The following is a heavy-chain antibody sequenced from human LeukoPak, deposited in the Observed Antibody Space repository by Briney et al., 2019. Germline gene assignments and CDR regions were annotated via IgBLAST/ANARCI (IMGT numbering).Heavy chain of an antibody. V-gene: IGHV4-39*01. J-gene: IGHJ4*02. Sequence: SETLSLTCTVSGGSISSSSYYWGWIRQPPGKGLEWIGSIYYSGSTHYNPSLKSRVTISVDTSKNQFSLKLSSVTAADTAVYYCARQGFFGSGTPHDYWGQGTLVTVSS. CDR2: IYYSGST. CDR1: GGSISSSSYY. D-gene: IGHD3-10*01. CDR3: ARQGFFGSGTPHDY.